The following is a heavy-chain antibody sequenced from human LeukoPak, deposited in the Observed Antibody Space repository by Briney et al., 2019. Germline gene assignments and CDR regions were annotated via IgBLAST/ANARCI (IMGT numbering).Heavy chain of an antibody. J-gene: IGHJ6*02. CDR3: ARVPSVVVPAATEMAYYYYGMDV. CDR2: ISSSSSYI. D-gene: IGHD2-2*01. CDR1: GFTFSSYS. V-gene: IGHV3-21*01. Sequence: GGSLRLSCAASGFTFSSYSMNWVRQAPGKGLEWVSSISSSSSYIYYADSVKGRFTISRDNAKNSLYLQMNSLRAEDTAVYYCARVPSVVVPAATEMAYYYYGMDVWGQGTTVTVSS.